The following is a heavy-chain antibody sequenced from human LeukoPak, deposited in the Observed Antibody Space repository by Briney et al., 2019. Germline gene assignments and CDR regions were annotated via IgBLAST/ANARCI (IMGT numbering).Heavy chain of an antibody. Sequence: GESLKISCKGSGYSFTSHWIGWVRQMPGKGLEWMGIIYPGDSDTRYSPSFQGQVTISADKSISTAYLQWSSLKASDTAMYYCARRRCSGGSCYSYYFDYWGQGTLVTVSS. CDR2: IYPGDSDT. CDR3: ARRRCSGGSCYSYYFDY. V-gene: IGHV5-51*01. D-gene: IGHD2-15*01. J-gene: IGHJ4*02. CDR1: GYSFTSHW.